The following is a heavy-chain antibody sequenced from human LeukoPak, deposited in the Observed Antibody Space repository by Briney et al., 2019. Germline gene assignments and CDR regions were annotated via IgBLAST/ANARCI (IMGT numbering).Heavy chain of an antibody. V-gene: IGHV4-34*01. CDR3: ARPPYDSSGYYFNY. J-gene: IGHJ4*01. CDR2: INHSGST. CDR1: GGSFSGYY. D-gene: IGHD3-22*01. Sequence: SETLSLTCAVYGGSFSGYYWSWIRQPPGKGLEWIGEINHSGSTNYNPSLKSRVTTSVDTSKNQFSLKLSSVTAADTAVYYCARPPYDSSGYYFNYWGQGNLVTVSS.